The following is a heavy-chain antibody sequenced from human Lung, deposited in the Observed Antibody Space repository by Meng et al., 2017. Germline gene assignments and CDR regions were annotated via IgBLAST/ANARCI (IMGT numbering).Heavy chain of an antibody. J-gene: IGHJ4*02. Sequence: QVQLPQWGAGLLTPSETLSRTCVVSGGSFSDYYWSWIRQPPGKGLEWIGEINHSGSTNYNPSLESRATISVDTSQNNLSLKLSSVTAADSAVYYCARGPTTMAHDFDYWGQGTLVTVSS. CDR3: ARGPTTMAHDFDY. CDR2: INHSGST. D-gene: IGHD4-11*01. V-gene: IGHV4-34*01. CDR1: GGSFSDYY.